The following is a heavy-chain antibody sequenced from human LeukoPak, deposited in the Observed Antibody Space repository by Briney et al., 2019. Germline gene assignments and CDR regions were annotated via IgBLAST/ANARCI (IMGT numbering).Heavy chain of an antibody. V-gene: IGHV1-8*01. CDR2: MNPNSGNT. CDR3: ARGGGGGYDDSGYYYYGMDV. J-gene: IGHJ6*02. Sequence: ASVKVSCKASGYTFTSYDIIWVRQATGQGLEWMGWMNPNSGNTGYAQKFQGRVTMTRNTSISTAYMELSSLRSEDTAVYYCARGGGGGYDDSGYYYYGMDVWGQGTTVTVSS. D-gene: IGHD5-12*01. CDR1: GYTFTSYD.